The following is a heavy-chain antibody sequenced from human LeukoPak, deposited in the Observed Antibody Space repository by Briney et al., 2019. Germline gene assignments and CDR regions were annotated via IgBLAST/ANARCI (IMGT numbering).Heavy chain of an antibody. J-gene: IGHJ6*02. Sequence: ASAKVSCKASGYTFTGYYMHWVRQAPGQGLEWMGWINPNSGGTNYAQKFQGRVTMTRDTSISTAYMELSRLRSDDTAVYYCARGILGEYYYYALDVWGQGTTVAVSS. CDR3: ARGILGEYYYYALDV. D-gene: IGHD3-10*02. V-gene: IGHV1-2*02. CDR1: GYTFTGYY. CDR2: INPNSGGT.